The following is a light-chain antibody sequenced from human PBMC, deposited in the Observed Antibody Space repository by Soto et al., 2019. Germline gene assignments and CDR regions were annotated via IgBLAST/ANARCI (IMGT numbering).Light chain of an antibody. Sequence: MMMPQSPAPLSVSPGERVTLSCRTSHSVNSHVAWYQQKPGQAPRLLLYGASTRATGIPVRFSGSGFGTEFTLTISSLQSEDFAVYYCQQYKNWPLFGQGTRLDIK. CDR3: QQYKNWPL. V-gene: IGKV3-15*01. J-gene: IGKJ5*01. CDR1: HSVNSH. CDR2: GAS.